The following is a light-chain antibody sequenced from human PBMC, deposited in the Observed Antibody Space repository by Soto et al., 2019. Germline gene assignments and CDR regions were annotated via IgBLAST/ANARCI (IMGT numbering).Light chain of an antibody. CDR2: DVS. CDR1: SSDVGGYNS. V-gene: IGLV2-14*01. Sequence: QSDLTKAASGSGFPGQSITISCTGTSSDVGGYNSVSWYQQHPGKAPKLMIYDVSNRPSGVSNRFSGSKSGNTASLTISGLQAEDEADYYCSSYTSSSTLVFGTGTKVTVL. CDR3: SSYTSSSTLV. J-gene: IGLJ1*01.